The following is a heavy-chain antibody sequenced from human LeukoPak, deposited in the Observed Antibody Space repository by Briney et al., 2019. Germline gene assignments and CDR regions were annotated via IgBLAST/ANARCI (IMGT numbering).Heavy chain of an antibody. J-gene: IGHJ4*02. V-gene: IGHV3-48*01. CDR3: ARDVD. Sequence: GGSLRLSCAAAGFSFTDYSMNWVRQAPGKGLQRVSYISSSGNTIYYADSVKGRFTISRDNTKNLLYLQMKSLRAEDTAVYYCARDVDWGQGTLVTVSS. CDR2: ISSSGNTI. CDR1: GFSFTDYS.